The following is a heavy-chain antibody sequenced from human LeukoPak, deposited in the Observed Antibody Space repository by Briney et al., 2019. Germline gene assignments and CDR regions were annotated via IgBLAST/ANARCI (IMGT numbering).Heavy chain of an antibody. J-gene: IGHJ4*02. CDR1: GFTFSSYA. CDR3: AKDPFVYDFWSGYTKPRYYFDY. D-gene: IGHD3-3*01. Sequence: GGSLRLSCAASGFTFSSYAMSWVRQAPGKGLEWVSAISDSGGSTYYADSVKGRFTISRDNSKNTLYLQMNSLRAEDTAVYYCAKDPFVYDFWSGYTKPRYYFDYWGQGTLVTVSS. V-gene: IGHV3-23*01. CDR2: ISDSGGST.